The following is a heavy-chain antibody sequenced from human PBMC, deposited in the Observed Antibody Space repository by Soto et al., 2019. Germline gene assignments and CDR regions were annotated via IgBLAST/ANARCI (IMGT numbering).Heavy chain of an antibody. Sequence: ASVKVSCKASGYTFTSYGISWVRQAPGQGLEWMGWISVYNGNTNYAQKLQGRVTMTTDTSTSTAYMELRSLRSDDTSVYYCARDRSGYDSSTKNDYWGQGTLVTVSA. V-gene: IGHV1-18*01. CDR1: GYTFTSYG. D-gene: IGHD5-12*01. CDR2: ISVYNGNT. CDR3: ARDRSGYDSSTKNDY. J-gene: IGHJ4*02.